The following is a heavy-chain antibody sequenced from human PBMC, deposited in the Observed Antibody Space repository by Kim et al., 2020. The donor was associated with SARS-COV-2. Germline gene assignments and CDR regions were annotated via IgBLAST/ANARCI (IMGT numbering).Heavy chain of an antibody. Sequence: GGSLRLSCAASGFTFSSSWMSWVRQAPGKGLEWVANIRQDGSEKYSVDSVKGRFTISRDKAKNSLYLQMNSLRAEDTAVYYCARLLWFGELTGFDYWGQGTLVNVSS. V-gene: IGHV3-7*01. J-gene: IGHJ4*02. CDR3: ARLLWFGELTGFDY. CDR1: GFTFSSSW. CDR2: IRQDGSEK. D-gene: IGHD3-10*01.